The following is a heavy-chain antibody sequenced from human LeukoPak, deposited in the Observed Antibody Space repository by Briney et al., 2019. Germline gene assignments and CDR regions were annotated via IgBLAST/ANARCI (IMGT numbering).Heavy chain of an antibody. CDR3: ARVRDGYKPPKLSSYYYMDV. D-gene: IGHD5-24*01. V-gene: IGHV3-7*01. J-gene: IGHJ6*03. CDR1: GFTFTSYW. Sequence: GGSLRLSCAASGFTFTSYWMSWVRQAPGKGLEWVANINQDENEKYYVDSVKGRFTISRDNAKNSLYLQMSSLRAEDTAVYYCARVRDGYKPPKLSSYYYMDVWGKGTTVTISS. CDR2: INQDENEK.